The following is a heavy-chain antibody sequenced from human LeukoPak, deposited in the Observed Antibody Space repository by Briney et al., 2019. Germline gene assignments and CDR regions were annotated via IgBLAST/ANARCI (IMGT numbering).Heavy chain of an antibody. CDR2: IIPIFGTA. CDR3: ARSARGYYDFWSGYSGAFDI. CDR1: GGTSSSYA. V-gene: IGHV1-69*05. J-gene: IGHJ3*02. D-gene: IGHD3-3*01. Sequence: GSSVKVSCKASGGTSSSYAISWVRQAPGQGLEWMGGIIPIFGTANYAQKFQGRVTITTDESTSTAYMELSSLRSEDTAVYYCARSARGYYDFWSGYSGAFDIWGQGTMVTVSS.